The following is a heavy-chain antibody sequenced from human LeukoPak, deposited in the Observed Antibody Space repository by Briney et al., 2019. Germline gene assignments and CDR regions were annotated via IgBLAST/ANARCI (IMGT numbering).Heavy chain of an antibody. Sequence: PGGSLRLSCAASGFTFSSYEMIWVRQAPGKGLEWVSYISSCGSTIYYADSVKARFTFSRDNAKNSLYPHMHILSAEDTSVLYCAELGITMIGGVWSKGSTVTISS. CDR1: GFTFSSYE. CDR2: ISSCGSTI. V-gene: IGHV3-48*03. J-gene: IGHJ6*04. CDR3: AELGITMIGGV. D-gene: IGHD3-10*02.